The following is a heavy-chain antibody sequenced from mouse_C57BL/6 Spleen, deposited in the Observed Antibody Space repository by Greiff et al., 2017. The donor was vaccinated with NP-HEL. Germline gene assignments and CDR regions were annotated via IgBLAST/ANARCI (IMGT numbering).Heavy chain of an antibody. CDR3: ARLTGTWYFDV. CDR2: INYDGSST. CDR1: GFTFSDYY. D-gene: IGHD4-1*01. Sequence: DVQLVESEGGLVQPGSSMKLSCTASGFTFSDYYMAWVRQVPEKGLEWVANINYDGSSTYYLDSLKSRFIISRDNAKNILYLQMSSLKSEDTATYYCARLTGTWYFDVWGTGTTVTVSS. J-gene: IGHJ1*03. V-gene: IGHV5-16*01.